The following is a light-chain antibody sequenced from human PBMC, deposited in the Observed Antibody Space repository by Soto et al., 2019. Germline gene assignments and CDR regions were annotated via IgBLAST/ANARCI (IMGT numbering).Light chain of an antibody. CDR2: AVS. CDR3: NSYTSGSTWV. Sequence: QSALTQPASVSGSPGQSITISCTGTSSDVGGYNYVSWFQHHPGKAPKLIIYAVSNRPSGVSIRFSGSKSGSTASLTISGLQADDEADYYCNSYTSGSTWVFGGGTKLTVL. V-gene: IGLV2-14*03. CDR1: SSDVGGYNY. J-gene: IGLJ3*02.